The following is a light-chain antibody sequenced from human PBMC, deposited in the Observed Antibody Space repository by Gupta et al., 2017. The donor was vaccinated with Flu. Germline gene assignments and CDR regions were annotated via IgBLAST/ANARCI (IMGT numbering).Light chain of an antibody. CDR2: SNN. CDR3: GESGDSMSSYV. CDR1: SANIGSNT. V-gene: IGLV1-44*01. Sequence: QSVLTQPPSASATPAQRVTIPCSGSSANIGSNTVNWYQQLPGTAPKLLIESNNQRPSGVPDRFSCSKSGKYASPVIRGLPSEEEADDYCGESGDSMSSYVFGGGTKVTVL. J-gene: IGLJ2*01.